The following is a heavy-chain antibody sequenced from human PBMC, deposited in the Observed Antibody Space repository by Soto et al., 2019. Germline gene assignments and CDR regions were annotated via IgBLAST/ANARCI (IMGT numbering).Heavy chain of an antibody. CDR2: IYYSGST. V-gene: IGHV4-59*08. D-gene: IGHD4-17*01. CDR1: GGSISSYY. J-gene: IGHJ4*02. Sequence: QVQLQESGPGLVKPSETLSLTSTVSGGSISSYYWSWIRQPPGKGLEWIGYIYYSGSTNYNPSLKSRVTISVDTSKNQFSLKLSSVTAADTAVYYCARHSYGDYEVYWGQGTLVTVSS. CDR3: ARHSYGDYEVY.